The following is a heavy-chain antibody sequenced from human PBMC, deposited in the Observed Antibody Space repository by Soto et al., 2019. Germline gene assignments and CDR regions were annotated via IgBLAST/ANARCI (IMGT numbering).Heavy chain of an antibody. CDR3: ARSQGGSSSLDIYYYYYYGMDV. CDR1: GGTFSTYA. CDR2: VIPIFGTP. J-gene: IGHJ6*02. D-gene: IGHD2-15*01. Sequence: QVQLVQSGAEVKKPGSSVKVSCKAPGGTFSTYAISWVRQAPGQGLEWMGGVIPIFGTPKYAQKFQGRVTNTADESTSTGYMELRRLRSEDTAVYYCARSQGGSSSLDIYYYYYYGMDVWGQGTTVTVSS. V-gene: IGHV1-69*01.